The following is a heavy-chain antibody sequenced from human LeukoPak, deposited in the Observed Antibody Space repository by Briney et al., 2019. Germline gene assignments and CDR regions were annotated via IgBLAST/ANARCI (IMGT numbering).Heavy chain of an antibody. V-gene: IGHV3-30-3*01. J-gene: IGHJ4*02. CDR2: ISYDGSNK. D-gene: IGHD3-16*01. CDR3: ARDGGALGQPLDY. CDR1: GFTFSSYA. Sequence: GGSLRLSCAASGFTFSSYAMHWVRQAPGKGLEWVAVISYDGSNKYYADSVKGRFTISRDNSKNTLYLQMNSLRAEDTAVYYCARDGGALGQPLDYWGQGTLVTVSS.